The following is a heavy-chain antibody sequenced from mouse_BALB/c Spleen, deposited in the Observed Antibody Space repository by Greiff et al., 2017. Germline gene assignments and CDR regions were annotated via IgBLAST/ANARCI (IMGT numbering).Heavy chain of an antibody. CDR2: INSNGGST. CDR1: GFTFSSYY. CDR3: ASDYGYDDWFAY. D-gene: IGHD2-2*01. Sequence: EVMLVESGGGLVKLGGSLKLSCAASGFTFSSYYMSWVRQTPEKRLELVAAINSNGGSTYYPDTVKGRFTISRDNAKNTLYLQMSSLKSEDTALYYCASDYGYDDWFAYWGQGTLVTVSA. J-gene: IGHJ3*01. V-gene: IGHV5-6-2*01.